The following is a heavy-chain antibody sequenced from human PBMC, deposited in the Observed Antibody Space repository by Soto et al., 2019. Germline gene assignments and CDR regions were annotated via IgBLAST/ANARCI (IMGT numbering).Heavy chain of an antibody. V-gene: IGHV6-1*01. CDR2: TYYRSKWIN. J-gene: IGHJ4*02. CDR1: GNSVSSNSAA. CDR3: ARNPVAGGYLDY. Sequence: SQTLSLTCAISGNSVSSNSAAWKWIRQTPSRGLEWLGRTYYRSKWINDSAISVRSRITITPDTSKNQFSLQLNSVTPEDTAVYYCARNPVAGGYLDYWGQGILVTVS. D-gene: IGHD6-19*01.